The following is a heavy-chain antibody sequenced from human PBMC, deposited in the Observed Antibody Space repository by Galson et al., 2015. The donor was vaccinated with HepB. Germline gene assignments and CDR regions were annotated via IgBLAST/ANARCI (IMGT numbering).Heavy chain of an antibody. CDR2: IYTSGST. D-gene: IGHD3-22*01. Sequence: SLRLSCAASGFTVSSNYMSWVRQAPGKGLEWVSIIYTSGSTHYADFVKGRFTISRDNSMNTLYLQMNSLRGDDTAVYYCARSSYYDASGHYPFDYWGQGTLVTVSS. CDR3: ARSSYYDASGHYPFDY. CDR1: GFTVSSNY. V-gene: IGHV3-53*01. J-gene: IGHJ4*02.